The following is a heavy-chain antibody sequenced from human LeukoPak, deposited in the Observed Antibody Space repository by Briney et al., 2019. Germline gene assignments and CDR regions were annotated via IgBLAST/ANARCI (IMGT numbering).Heavy chain of an antibody. CDR2: ISAYNGNT. D-gene: IGHD2-15*01. Sequence: ASVTVSCKASGYTFTSYGISWVRQAPGQGLEWMGWISAYNGNTNYAQKLQGRVTMTTDTFTSTAYMELRSLRSDDTAVYYCARVKGLVVVVAATGLNWFDPWGQGTLVTVSS. CDR3: ARVKGLVVVVAATGLNWFDP. V-gene: IGHV1-18*01. CDR1: GYTFTSYG. J-gene: IGHJ5*02.